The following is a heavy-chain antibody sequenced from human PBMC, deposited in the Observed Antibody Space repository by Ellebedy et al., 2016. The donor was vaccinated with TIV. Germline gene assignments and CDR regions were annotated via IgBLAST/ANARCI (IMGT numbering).Heavy chain of an antibody. CDR2: ISGGSENT. Sequence: PGGSLRLSCAASGFTFSDYAMSWVRQAPGKGLEWVSAISGGSENTFYAASVKGRFTISRDNARNTLYLQMDSLRAEDPAVYYCARDGSSPENSYYYGMDVWGQGTTVTVSS. D-gene: IGHD6-6*01. CDR3: ARDGSSPENSYYYGMDV. V-gene: IGHV3-23*01. J-gene: IGHJ6*02. CDR1: GFTFSDYA.